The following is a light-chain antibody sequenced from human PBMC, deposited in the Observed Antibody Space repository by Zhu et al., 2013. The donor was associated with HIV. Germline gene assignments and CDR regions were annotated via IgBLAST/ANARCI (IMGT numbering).Light chain of an antibody. CDR3: QQSYNLYT. J-gene: IGKJ2*01. CDR2: DAS. CDR1: QGISSA. Sequence: AIQLTQSPSSLSASVGDRVTVTCRASQGISSALAWYQQKPGKRPTLLIYDASNLDSGVPSRFSGSGSGTDFTLTISSLQPEDFATYFCQQSYNLYTFGQGTKLEIK. V-gene: IGKV1D-13*01.